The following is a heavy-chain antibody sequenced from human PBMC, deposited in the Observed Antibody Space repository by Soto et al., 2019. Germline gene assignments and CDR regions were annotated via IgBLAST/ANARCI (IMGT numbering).Heavy chain of an antibody. V-gene: IGHV3-21*01. CDR3: ARDPYRSIAVAGHDYYYYYGMDV. J-gene: IGHJ6*02. CDR1: GFTFSSYS. D-gene: IGHD6-19*01. Sequence: GGSLRLSCAASGFTFSSYSMNWVRQAPGKGLEWVSSISSSSSYIYYADSVKGRFTISRDNAKNSLYLQMNSLRAEDTAVYYCARDPYRSIAVAGHDYYYYYGMDVWGQGTTVTVSS. CDR2: ISSSSSYI.